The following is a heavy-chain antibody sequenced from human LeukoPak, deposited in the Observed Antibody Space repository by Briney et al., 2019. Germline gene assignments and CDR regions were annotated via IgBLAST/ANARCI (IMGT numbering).Heavy chain of an antibody. V-gene: IGHV3-23*01. D-gene: IGHD3-10*01. Sequence: QPGGSLRLSCAASGFMFSDFAMSWVRQAPGKGLEWVSVIIGSTSSTYYADSVRGRFTISRDNSKNILYLQMNTLRVDDTAVYYCAKDPGSYGSGYWGQGTLVTVSS. CDR2: IIGSTSST. J-gene: IGHJ4*02. CDR3: AKDPGSYGSGY. CDR1: GFMFSDFA.